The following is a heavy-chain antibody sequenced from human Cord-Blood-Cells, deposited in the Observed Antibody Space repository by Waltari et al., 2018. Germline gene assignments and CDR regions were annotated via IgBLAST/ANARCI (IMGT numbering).Heavy chain of an antibody. CDR3: ARVSSSWYAFDI. V-gene: IGHV4-34*01. D-gene: IGHD6-13*01. J-gene: IGHJ3*02. Sequence: QVQLQQWGAGLLKPSETLSLTCAVYGGSFSGYYWSWIRQPPGKGLEWIGEINHSGSTNYNPSLKSRVTISVDTSKNHFSLKLSSVTAADTAVYYCARVSSSWYAFDIWGQGTMVTVSS. CDR2: INHSGST. CDR1: GGSFSGYY.